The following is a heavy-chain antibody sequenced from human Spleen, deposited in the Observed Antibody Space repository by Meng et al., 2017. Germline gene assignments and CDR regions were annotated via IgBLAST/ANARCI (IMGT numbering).Heavy chain of an antibody. D-gene: IGHD5-18*01. CDR2: FYYSGST. Sequence: QVHLQESGPGLVKPSPTLSLTCTVSGGSISSGGYYWSWIRQHPGKGLEWIGYFYYSGSTYYNPSLKSLVTISLDTSKNQFSLKLSSVTAADTAVYYCARDLSGYGWFDPWGQGTLVTVSS. V-gene: IGHV4-31*01. J-gene: IGHJ5*02. CDR3: ARDLSGYGWFDP. CDR1: GGSISSGGYY.